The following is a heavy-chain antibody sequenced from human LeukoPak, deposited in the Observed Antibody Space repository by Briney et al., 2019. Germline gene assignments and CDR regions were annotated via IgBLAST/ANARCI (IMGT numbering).Heavy chain of an antibody. D-gene: IGHD6-6*01. CDR3: AKPLGDIAATYYMDV. CDR1: GFTFSSYG. J-gene: IGHJ6*03. V-gene: IGHV3-33*06. CDR2: IWYDGSNK. Sequence: PGGSLRLSCAASGFTFSSYGMHWVRQAPGKGLEWVAVIWYDGSNKYYADSVKGRFTISRDNSKNTLYLQMNSLRAEDTAVYYCAKPLGDIAATYYMDVWGKGTTVTVSS.